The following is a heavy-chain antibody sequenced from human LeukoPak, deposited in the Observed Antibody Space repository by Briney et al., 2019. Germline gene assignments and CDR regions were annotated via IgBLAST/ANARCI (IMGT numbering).Heavy chain of an antibody. V-gene: IGHV3-11*06. Sequence: DSVKGRFTISRDNAKNSLYLQMNSLRAEDTAVYYCARVAFSGWDLDYWGQGILVTVSS. CDR3: ARVAFSGWDLDY. J-gene: IGHJ4*02. D-gene: IGHD6-19*01.